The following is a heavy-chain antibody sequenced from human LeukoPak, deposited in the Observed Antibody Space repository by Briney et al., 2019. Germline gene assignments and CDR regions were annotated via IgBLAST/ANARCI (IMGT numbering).Heavy chain of an antibody. Sequence: SETLSLTCTVSGGSISSYYWSWIRQPPGRGLEWIGEINHSGSTNYNPSLKSRVTISVDTSKNQFSLKLSSVTAADTAVYNCARLRHTVWFGESKRYWGQGTLLTVPA. CDR1: GGSISSYY. J-gene: IGHJ4*02. V-gene: IGHV4-34*01. CDR3: ARLRHTVWFGESKRY. CDR2: INHSGST. D-gene: IGHD3-10*01.